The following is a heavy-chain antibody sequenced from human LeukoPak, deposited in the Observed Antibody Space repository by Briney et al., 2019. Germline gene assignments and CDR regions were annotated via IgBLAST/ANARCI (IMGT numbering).Heavy chain of an antibody. D-gene: IGHD3-10*01. V-gene: IGHV4-34*01. CDR2: INHSGST. CDR1: GGSFSGYY. CDR3: ASLGSGSYSRKSWYFDL. Sequence: SETLSLTCAVYGGSFSGYYWSRIRQPPGKGLEWIGEINHSGSTNYNPSLKSRVTISVDTSKNQFSLKLSSVTAADTAVYYCASLGSGSYSRKSWYFDLWGRGTLVTVSS. J-gene: IGHJ2*01.